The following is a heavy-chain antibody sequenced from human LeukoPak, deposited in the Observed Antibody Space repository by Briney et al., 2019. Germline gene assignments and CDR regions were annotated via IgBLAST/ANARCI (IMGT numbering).Heavy chain of an antibody. J-gene: IGHJ4*02. V-gene: IGHV3-23*01. Sequence: GRSLRLSCAASGFTFSSYAMSWVRQAPGKGREWVSAISGSGGSTYYADSVKGRFTISRDNSKNTLYLQMNSLRAEDTAVYYCAAGIAARRVTYYFDYWGQGTLVTVSS. CDR2: ISGSGGST. CDR1: GFTFSSYA. D-gene: IGHD6-6*01. CDR3: AAGIAARRVTYYFDY.